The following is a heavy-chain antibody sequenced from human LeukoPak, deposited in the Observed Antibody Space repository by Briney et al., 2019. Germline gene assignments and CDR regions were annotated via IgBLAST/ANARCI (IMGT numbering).Heavy chain of an antibody. V-gene: IGHV3-23*01. D-gene: IGHD6-19*01. CDR2: ISGSGGTS. J-gene: IGHJ4*02. CDR1: GFIFSRYG. Sequence: GGSLRLSCAASGFIFSRYGMSWVRQAPGKGLEWVSAISGSGGTSYYADSVKGRFTISRDNSKNTLYLQMNSLRAEDTAVYYCARARPGSGWYTGPHFDYWGQGTLVTVSS. CDR3: ARARPGSGWYTGPHFDY.